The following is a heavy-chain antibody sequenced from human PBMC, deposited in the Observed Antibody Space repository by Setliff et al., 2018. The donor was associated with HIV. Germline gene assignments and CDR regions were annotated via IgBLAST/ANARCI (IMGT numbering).Heavy chain of an antibody. Sequence: SETLSLTCAVYGGSFSGYYWSWIRQPPGKGLEWIGEINHSGSTNYNPSLKGRVTISVDTSKNQFSLKLSSVTAADTAVYYCARDGIASGIAYWGQGTLVTVSS. V-gene: IGHV4-34*01. CDR1: GGSFSGYY. CDR3: ARDGIASGIAY. D-gene: IGHD6-13*01. CDR2: INHSGST. J-gene: IGHJ4*02.